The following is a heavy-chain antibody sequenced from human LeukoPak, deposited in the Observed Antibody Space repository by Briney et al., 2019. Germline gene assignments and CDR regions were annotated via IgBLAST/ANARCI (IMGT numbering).Heavy chain of an antibody. Sequence: PGGSLRLSCAASGFTFDDYAMHWVRQAPGKGLEWVSGIGWNSGNIGYADSVKGRFTISRDNAKNSLYLQINSLRAEDTAFYYCAKDMAPYNWKHFDYWGQGTLVTVSS. V-gene: IGHV3-9*01. CDR3: AKDMAPYNWKHFDY. J-gene: IGHJ4*02. D-gene: IGHD1-1*01. CDR1: GFTFDDYA. CDR2: IGWNSGNI.